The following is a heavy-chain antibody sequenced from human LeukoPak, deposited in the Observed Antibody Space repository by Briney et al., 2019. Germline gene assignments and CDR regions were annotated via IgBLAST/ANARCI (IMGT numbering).Heavy chain of an antibody. CDR1: GDAISTYY. CDR3: ARDKAHSYGYYFDP. D-gene: IGHD3-10*01. Sequence: SETLSLTCTVFGDAISTYYWNWIRQTPGKGLEWVGHIASGTTDYNPSPKSRAIISVDTSKNQISLRLTSVTAADTAVYYCARDKAHSYGYYFDPWGPGTQVLVPS. CDR2: IASGTT. V-gene: IGHV4-4*08. J-gene: IGHJ4*02.